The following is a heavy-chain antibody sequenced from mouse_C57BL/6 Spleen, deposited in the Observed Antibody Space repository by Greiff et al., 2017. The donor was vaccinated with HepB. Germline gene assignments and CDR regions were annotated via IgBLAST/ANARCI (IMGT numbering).Heavy chain of an antibody. CDR1: GYAFSSSW. D-gene: IGHD2-3*01. V-gene: IGHV1-82*01. CDR2: IYPGYGDT. CDR3: ARRADLVDGGYSGYAMDY. J-gene: IGHJ4*01. Sequence: QVQLQQSGPELVKPGASVKISCKASGYAFSSSWMNWVKQRPGKGLEWIGRIYPGYGDTNYNEKFKGKATLTADKSSSTAYLQLRSLTSEDSAVYFWARRADLVDGGYSGYAMDYWGQGTSVTVSS.